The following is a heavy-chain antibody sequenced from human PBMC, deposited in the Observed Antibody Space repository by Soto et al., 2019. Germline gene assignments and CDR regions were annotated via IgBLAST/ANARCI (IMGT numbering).Heavy chain of an antibody. Sequence: GGSLRLSCAASGFTFSDYYMSWIRQAPGKGLEWVSYISSSSSYTNYADSVKGRFTISRDNAKNSLYLQMNSLRAEDTAVYYCARVEAYRSSKDYWGQGTLVTVSS. CDR3: ARVEAYRSSKDY. V-gene: IGHV3-11*06. J-gene: IGHJ4*02. D-gene: IGHD6-13*01. CDR2: ISSSSSYT. CDR1: GFTFSDYY.